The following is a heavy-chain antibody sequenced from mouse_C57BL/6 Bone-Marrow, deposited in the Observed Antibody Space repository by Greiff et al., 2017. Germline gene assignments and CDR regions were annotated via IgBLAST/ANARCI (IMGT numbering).Heavy chain of an antibody. CDR1: GFTFSSYG. Sequence: EVQRVESGGDLVKPGGSLKLSCAASGFTFSSYGMSWVRQTPDKRLEWVATISSCGSYTYYPDSVKGRFTISRDNAKNTLYLQMSSLKSEDTAMYYCARRDGYPFAYWGQGTLVTVSA. J-gene: IGHJ3*01. D-gene: IGHD2-3*01. V-gene: IGHV5-6*01. CDR2: ISSCGSYT. CDR3: ARRDGYPFAY.